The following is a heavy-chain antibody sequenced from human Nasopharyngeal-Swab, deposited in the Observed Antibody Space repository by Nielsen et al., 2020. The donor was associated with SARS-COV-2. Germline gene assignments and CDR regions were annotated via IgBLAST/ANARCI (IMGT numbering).Heavy chain of an antibody. J-gene: IGHJ2*01. Sequence: GESLKISCAASGFTFSNNGMLWVRQAPGKGLEWVALMFSDGSSKYYADSVKGRFTISRDNSKNTLYLQMNSLRAEDTAVYYCAKDRGCSGGSCYVHWYFDLWGRGTLVTVSS. D-gene: IGHD2-15*01. CDR2: MFSDGSSK. V-gene: IGHV3-30*02. CDR3: AKDRGCSGGSCYVHWYFDL. CDR1: GFTFSNNG.